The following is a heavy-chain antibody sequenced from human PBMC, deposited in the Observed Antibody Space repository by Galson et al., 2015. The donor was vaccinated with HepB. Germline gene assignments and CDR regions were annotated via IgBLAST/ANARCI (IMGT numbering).Heavy chain of an antibody. CDR3: AKPYSSGWYAFDY. V-gene: IGHV3-23*01. Sequence: SLRLSCAASGFTFSSYAMSWVRQAPGKGLEWVSAISGSGGSTYYAGSVKGRFTISRDNSKNTLYLQMNSLRAEDTAVYYCAKPYSSGWYAFDYWGQGTLVTVSS. CDR2: ISGSGGST. CDR1: GFTFSSYA. J-gene: IGHJ4*02. D-gene: IGHD6-19*01.